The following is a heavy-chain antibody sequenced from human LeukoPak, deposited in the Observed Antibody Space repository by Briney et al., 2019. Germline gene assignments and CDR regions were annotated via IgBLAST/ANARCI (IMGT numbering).Heavy chain of an antibody. V-gene: IGHV3-48*02. CDR2: ISSSSTI. CDR1: GFTFSSYS. CDR3: ARDEGTDYGLNYYGMDV. D-gene: IGHD4-17*01. J-gene: IGHJ6*02. Sequence: PGGSLRLSCAASGFTFSSYSMNWVRQAPGKGLEWVSYISSSSTIYYADSVKGRFTISRDNAKNSLYLQMNSLRDEDTAVYYCARDEGTDYGLNYYGMDVWGQGTTVTVSS.